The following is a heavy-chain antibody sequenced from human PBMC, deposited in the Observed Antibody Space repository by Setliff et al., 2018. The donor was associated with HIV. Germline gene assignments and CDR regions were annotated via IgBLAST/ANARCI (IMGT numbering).Heavy chain of an antibody. V-gene: IGHV3-21*01. D-gene: IGHD6-6*01. CDR3: ARDDPPREDSSSPVLFYSGMDV. CDR2: ISSSGKYI. CDR1: GFTFSIYS. Sequence: ASVKVFCKASGFTFSIYSMNWVRQAPGKGLEWVSSISSSGKYIYYADSVKVRFTISRGNAKNSLYLQMNSLRAEDTAVYYCARDDPPREDSSSPVLFYSGMDVWGQGTPVTVSS. J-gene: IGHJ6*02.